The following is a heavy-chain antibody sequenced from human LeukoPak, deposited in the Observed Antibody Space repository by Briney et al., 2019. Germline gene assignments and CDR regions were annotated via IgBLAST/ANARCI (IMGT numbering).Heavy chain of an antibody. J-gene: IGHJ4*02. V-gene: IGHV4-34*01. CDR2: INHSGST. CDR1: GGSFSCYY. CDR3: ARVWGSSLLLFDY. D-gene: IGHD3-16*01. Sequence: SETLSLTCAVYGGSFSCYYWSWIRQPPGKGLEWIGEINHSGSTNYNPSLKGRVTISVDTSKNQFSLKLSSVTAADTAVYYCARVWGSSLLLFDYWGQGTLVTVSS.